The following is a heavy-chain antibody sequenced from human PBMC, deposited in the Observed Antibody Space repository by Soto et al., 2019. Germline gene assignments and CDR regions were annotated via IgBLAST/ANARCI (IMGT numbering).Heavy chain of an antibody. CDR2: IYYSGST. D-gene: IGHD5-12*01. CDR1: GGSISSSSYY. J-gene: IGHJ4*02. Sequence: QLQLQESGPGLVKPSETLSLTCTVSGGSISSSSYYWGWIRQPPGKGLEWIGSIYYSGSTYYNPSLKSRVTISVDTSKNQFSLKLSSVTAADTAVYYCARHVSVATNPNFDYWGQGTLVTVSS. V-gene: IGHV4-39*01. CDR3: ARHVSVATNPNFDY.